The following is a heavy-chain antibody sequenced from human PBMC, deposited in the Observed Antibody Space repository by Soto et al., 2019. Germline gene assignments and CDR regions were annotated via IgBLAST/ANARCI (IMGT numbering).Heavy chain of an antibody. D-gene: IGHD5-12*01. Sequence: ESGRGVVQPGRSLRLSCAASGFTFSNYGMHWVRQAPGKGLEWVGVIWHDGSNEYFADSVKGRFTISRDNSKNTLYLQMSSLRVEDTAVYYCARGRDGYKGMADYWGQGTLVTVSS. CDR2: IWHDGSNE. CDR1: GFTFSNYG. V-gene: IGHV3-33*01. J-gene: IGHJ4*02. CDR3: ARGRDGYKGMADY.